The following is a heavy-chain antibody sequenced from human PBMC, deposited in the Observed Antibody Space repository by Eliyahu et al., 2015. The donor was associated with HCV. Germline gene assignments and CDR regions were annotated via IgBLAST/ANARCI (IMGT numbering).Heavy chain of an antibody. J-gene: IGHJ5*02. V-gene: IGHV1-2*06. Sequence: GRINPNSDGTNYAQNFQGRVTMTSDTSISTAYMELNSLRSDDTAMYYCARGGSGWSNWFDPWGQGTLVTVSS. CDR3: ARGGSGWSNWFDP. D-gene: IGHD6-19*01. CDR2: INPNSDGT.